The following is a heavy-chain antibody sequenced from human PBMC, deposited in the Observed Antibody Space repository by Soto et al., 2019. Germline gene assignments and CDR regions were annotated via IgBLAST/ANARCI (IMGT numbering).Heavy chain of an antibody. CDR3: ASFRRDGYIY. Sequence: QVQLVQSGAEVKKPGASVKVSCKASGYTFTGYYMHWVRQAPGQGLEWMGWINPNSGGTNYAQKCQAIVTMTRHTSTSTAYMELRRLRSDDMAVYYCASFRRDGYIYWGQGTLVTVSS. J-gene: IGHJ4*02. CDR1: GYTFTGYY. CDR2: INPNSGGT. D-gene: IGHD5-12*01. V-gene: IGHV1-2*02.